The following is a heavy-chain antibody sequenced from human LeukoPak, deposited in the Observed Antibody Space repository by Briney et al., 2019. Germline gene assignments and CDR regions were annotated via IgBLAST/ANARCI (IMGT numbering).Heavy chain of an antibody. Sequence: GGSLRLSCAASGLSFSRYWMNWVRQAPGKGLEWGANIKGDGNEKNYVDSVKGRFSISRDNARNSLYLQMDSLRAEDTAVYYCAKEGAYPIITYDSWGQGALVTVSS. V-gene: IGHV3-7*01. J-gene: IGHJ5*01. CDR1: GLSFSRYW. CDR3: AKEGAYPIITYDS. CDR2: IKGDGNEK. D-gene: IGHD3-10*01.